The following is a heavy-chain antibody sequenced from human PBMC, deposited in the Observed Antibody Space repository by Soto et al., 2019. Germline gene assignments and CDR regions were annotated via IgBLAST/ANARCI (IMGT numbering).Heavy chain of an antibody. J-gene: IGHJ4*02. CDR3: ARRLSKVVPAAMATYFDY. CDR2: ISSSSSYI. Sequence: GGSLRLSCAASGFTFSSYSMNWVRQAPGKGLEWVSSISSSSSYIYYADSVKGRFTISRDNAKNSLYLQMNSLRAEDTAVYYCARRLSKVVPAAMATYFDYTGQQTLVTVSS. CDR1: GFTFSSYS. V-gene: IGHV3-21*01. D-gene: IGHD2-2*01.